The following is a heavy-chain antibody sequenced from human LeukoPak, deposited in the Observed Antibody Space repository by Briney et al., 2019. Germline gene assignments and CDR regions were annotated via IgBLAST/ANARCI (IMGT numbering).Heavy chain of an antibody. J-gene: IGHJ6*02. CDR3: ARGGGLDV. CDR2: IDHNGNVN. CDR1: GFTFSSYW. Sequence: GGSLRLSCAASGFTFSSYWMNWARQAPGKGLEWVASIDHNGNVNYYVDSVKGRFTISRDNAKSSLYLQMSNLRAEDTAVYFCARGGGLDVWGQGATVTVSS. V-gene: IGHV3-7*03. D-gene: IGHD3-16*01.